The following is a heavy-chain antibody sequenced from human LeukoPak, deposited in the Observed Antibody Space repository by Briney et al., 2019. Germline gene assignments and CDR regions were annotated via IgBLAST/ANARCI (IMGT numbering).Heavy chain of an antibody. CDR2: LHYGGST. Sequence: PSETLSLTCTVSDCAITGYYWGWIRQPPGKGLDWIGHLHYGGSTNYNPSLKSRVTISVDTSKNHFSLKLSSVTAADTAVYYCARGYSTSWTYYCDYWGQGALVTVSS. D-gene: IGHD6-13*01. CDR3: ARGYSTSWTYYCDY. CDR1: DCAITGYY. V-gene: IGHV4-59*01. J-gene: IGHJ4*02.